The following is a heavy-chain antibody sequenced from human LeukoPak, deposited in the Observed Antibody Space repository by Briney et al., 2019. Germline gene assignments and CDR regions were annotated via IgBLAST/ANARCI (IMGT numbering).Heavy chain of an antibody. V-gene: IGHV2-70*04. CDR2: IDWDDDK. CDR3: ARSSSGGKDFDY. J-gene: IGHJ4*02. D-gene: IGHD4-23*01. Sequence: SGPALVKPTQTLTPTCTFSGFSLSTNGMRVSWIRQPPGKALEWLARIDWDDDKFYSTSLKTRLTISKDTSKNQVVLTMTNMDPVDTATYYCARSSSGGKDFDYWGQGTLVTVSS. CDR1: GFSLSTNGMR.